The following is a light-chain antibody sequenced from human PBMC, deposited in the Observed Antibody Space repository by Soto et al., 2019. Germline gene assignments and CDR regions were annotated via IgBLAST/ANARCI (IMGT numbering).Light chain of an antibody. CDR1: QSVLYSSNNKNY. J-gene: IGKJ4*01. CDR2: WAS. Sequence: DIVMTQSPDSLAVSLGERAAINCKSSQSVLYSSNNKNYLAWYQQTPGQLPKLLIYWASTRESGVPDRFSGSGSGTDFTLTISSLQAEDVAVYYFQQYYSTPPTFGGGTKVEIK. CDR3: QQYYSTPPT. V-gene: IGKV4-1*01.